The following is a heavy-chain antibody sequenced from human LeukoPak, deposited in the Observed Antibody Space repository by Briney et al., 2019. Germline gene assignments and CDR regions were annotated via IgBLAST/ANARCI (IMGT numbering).Heavy chain of an antibody. V-gene: IGHV4-38-2*01. Sequence: PSETLSLTCAVSGYSISSGYYWGWLRQPPGKGLEWIGSIYHSGSTYYTPSLQSRVTISVDTSKNQVSLKLSSVTAEDTAVYYCARHGYSSGEYLFAFDPWGQGTLVTVSS. CDR2: IYHSGST. CDR1: GYSISSGYY. J-gene: IGHJ5*02. D-gene: IGHD6-19*01. CDR3: ARHGYSSGEYLFAFDP.